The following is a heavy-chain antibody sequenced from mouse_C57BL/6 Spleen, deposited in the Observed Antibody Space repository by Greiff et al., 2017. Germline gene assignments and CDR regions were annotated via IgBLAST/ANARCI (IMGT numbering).Heavy chain of an antibody. D-gene: IGHD1-1*01. Sequence: EVHLVESGGDLVKPGGSLKLSCAASGFTFSSYGMSWVRQTPDKRLEWVATISSGGSYTYYPDSVKGRFTISRDHAKNTLYLHMSSLKSEDTAMYYCARQGATVGAPYAMDYWGQGTSVTVSS. CDR3: ARQGATVGAPYAMDY. J-gene: IGHJ4*01. CDR1: GFTFSSYG. CDR2: ISSGGSYT. V-gene: IGHV5-6*01.